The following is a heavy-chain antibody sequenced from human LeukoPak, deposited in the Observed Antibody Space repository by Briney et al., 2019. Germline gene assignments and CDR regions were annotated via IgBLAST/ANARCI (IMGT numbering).Heavy chain of an antibody. CDR1: GGSISSNNYY. CDR3: ARIHQLLFSAVAY. Sequence: SQTLSLTCTVSGGSISSNNYYWSWIRQAPGKGLEWIGYIFYTGNTYYNPSLKSRITLSVDTSKNQFSLNLSSVTAADTAVYSCARIHQLLFSAVAYWGQGPLVPVSS. D-gene: IGHD2-2*01. J-gene: IGHJ1*01. CDR2: IFYTGNT. V-gene: IGHV4-30-4*08.